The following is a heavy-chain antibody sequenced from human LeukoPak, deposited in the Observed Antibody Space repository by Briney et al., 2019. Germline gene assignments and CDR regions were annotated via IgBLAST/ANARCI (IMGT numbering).Heavy chain of an antibody. CDR2: ISDSGGRT. Sequence: GGFLRLSCAASGFTFSSYAMSWVRQAPGKGLEWVSAISDSGGRTYYADSVKGRFTISRDNSKNTLYLQMNSLRAEDTAVYYCAKGAYCSSTSCYAGALMDVWGQGTTVTVSS. D-gene: IGHD2-2*01. V-gene: IGHV3-23*01. J-gene: IGHJ6*02. CDR1: GFTFSSYA. CDR3: AKGAYCSSTSCYAGALMDV.